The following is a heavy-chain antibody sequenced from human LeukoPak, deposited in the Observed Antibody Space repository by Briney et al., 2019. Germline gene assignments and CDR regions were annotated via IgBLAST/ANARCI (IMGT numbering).Heavy chain of an antibody. CDR2: ISAYNGNT. CDR3: ARDRGGGLDLHFDY. Sequence: SVKVSCKASGCTFTSYGISWVRQAPGQGLEWMGWISAYNGNTNYAQKLQGRVTMTTDTSTSTAYMELRSLRSDDTAVYYCARDRGGGLDLHFDYWGQGTLVTVSS. V-gene: IGHV1-18*01. D-gene: IGHD3-10*01. CDR1: GCTFTSYG. J-gene: IGHJ4*02.